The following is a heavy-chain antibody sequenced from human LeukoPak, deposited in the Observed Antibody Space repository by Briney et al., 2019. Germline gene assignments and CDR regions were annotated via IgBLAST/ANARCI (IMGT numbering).Heavy chain of an antibody. V-gene: IGHV4-59*01. Sequence: SETLSLTCTVSGGSIDSNSRTWIRQPPGKGLEWIGYIYYSGTTNYNPSPKSRVTMSVDMSNKQFSRKLSYVTAADSAVYYCARRSSSWKNWFDHWGQGTLVTVSS. CDR1: GGSIDSNS. J-gene: IGHJ5*02. D-gene: IGHD6-13*01. CDR2: IYYSGTT. CDR3: ARRSSSWKNWFDH.